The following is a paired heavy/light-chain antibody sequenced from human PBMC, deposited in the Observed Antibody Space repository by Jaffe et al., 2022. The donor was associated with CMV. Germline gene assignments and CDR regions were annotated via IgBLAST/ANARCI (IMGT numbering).Heavy chain of an antibody. Sequence: EVQLVESGGDLVKPGRSLRLSCSGSGFTFGDCGINWFRQAPGKGLEWVGFIRSKTYGGTTEYAASVKGRFTISRDDSKSIAYLQMNSLETEDTAVYSCTSRLGYCSRTSCYGAPIDFWGQGTLVTVSS. J-gene: IGHJ4*02. CDR2: IRSKTYGGTT. V-gene: IGHV3-49*05. CDR3: TSRLGYCSRTSCYGAPIDF. D-gene: IGHD2-2*01. CDR1: GFTFGDCG.
Light chain of an antibody. CDR3: HQYGDLHF. CDR2: GAS. J-gene: IGKJ4*01. V-gene: IGKV3-20*01. Sequence: ENVLTQSPGTLSLSPGERATLSCRASQSIPTRYLAWYQQKPGQAPRLLIYGASSRATGIPDRFSGSGSGTDFTLTISRLEPEDFAVYYCHQYGDLHFFGGGTKVEIK. CDR1: QSIPTRY.